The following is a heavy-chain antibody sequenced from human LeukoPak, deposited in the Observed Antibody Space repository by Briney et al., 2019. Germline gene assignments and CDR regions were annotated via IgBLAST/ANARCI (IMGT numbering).Heavy chain of an antibody. CDR3: ARDIYDSGGYYYGPFDY. V-gene: IGHV3-74*01. J-gene: IGHJ4*02. D-gene: IGHD3-22*01. CDR2: INTDGSST. Sequence: GGSLRLSCAASGFTFSSYWMHWVRQAPGKGLVWVSHINTDGSSTSYADSVKGRFTISRDNAKNTLYLQMNSLRAEDTAVYYCARDIYDSGGYYYGPFDYWGQGTLVTVSS. CDR1: GFTFSSYW.